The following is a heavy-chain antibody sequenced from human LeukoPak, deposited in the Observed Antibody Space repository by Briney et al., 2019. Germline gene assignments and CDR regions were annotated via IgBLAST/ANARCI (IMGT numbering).Heavy chain of an antibody. Sequence: SETLSLTCTVSGGSISSGGYYWSWLRQHPGKGLEWIGYIYYSGSTYYNPSLKSRVTISVDTSKNQFSLKLSSVTAADTAVYYCAGRYSSGKFDYWGQGTLVTVSS. CDR2: IYYSGST. J-gene: IGHJ4*02. D-gene: IGHD6-19*01. V-gene: IGHV4-31*03. CDR3: AGRYSSGKFDY. CDR1: GGSISSGGYY.